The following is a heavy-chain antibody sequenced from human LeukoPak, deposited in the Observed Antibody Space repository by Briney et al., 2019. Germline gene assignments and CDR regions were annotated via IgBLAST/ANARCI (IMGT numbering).Heavy chain of an antibody. CDR1: GFTISSYA. V-gene: IGHV3-23*01. Sequence: PGGSLRLSCVASGFTISSYAMSWVRQAPGRGLEWFSAISGSGASTYYSDSVKGRFTISRDNFKNTLYLQMNSLRAEDTAVYYCAKDITLVGVATFDYWGQGTLVTVSS. J-gene: IGHJ4*02. D-gene: IGHD3-3*01. CDR3: AKDITLVGVATFDY. CDR2: ISGSGAST.